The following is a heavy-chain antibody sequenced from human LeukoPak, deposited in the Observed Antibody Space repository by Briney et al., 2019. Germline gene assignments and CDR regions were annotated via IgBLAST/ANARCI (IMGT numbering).Heavy chain of an antibody. D-gene: IGHD2-21*01. CDR3: ARIGPYYYYYYMDV. CDR1: GYSISSGYY. Sequence: SETLSLTCTVSGYSISSGYYWGWIRQPPGKGLEWIGSIYHSGGTYYNPSLKSRVTISVDTSKKQFSLKLSSVTAADTAVYYCARIGPYYYYYYMDVWGKGTTVTVS. CDR2: IYHSGGT. V-gene: IGHV4-38-2*02. J-gene: IGHJ6*03.